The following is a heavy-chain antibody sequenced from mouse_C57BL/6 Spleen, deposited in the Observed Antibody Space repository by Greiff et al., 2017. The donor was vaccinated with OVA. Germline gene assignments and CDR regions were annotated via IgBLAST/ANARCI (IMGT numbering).Heavy chain of an antibody. Sequence: QVQLQQSGAELVRPGASVKLSCKASGYTFTDYYINWVKQRPGQGLEWIARIYPGSGNTYYNEKFKGKATLTAEKSSSTAYMQLSSLTSEDSAVYFCARSGVYSNYDVSWFAYWGQGTLVTVSA. V-gene: IGHV1-76*01. J-gene: IGHJ3*01. CDR2: IYPGSGNT. CDR1: GYTFTDYY. D-gene: IGHD2-5*01. CDR3: ARSGVYSNYDVSWFAY.